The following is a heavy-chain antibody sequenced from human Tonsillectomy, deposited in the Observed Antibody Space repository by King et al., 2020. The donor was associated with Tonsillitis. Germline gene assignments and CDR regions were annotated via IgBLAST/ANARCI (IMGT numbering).Heavy chain of an antibody. D-gene: IGHD3-3*01. V-gene: IGHV3-48*04. J-gene: IGHJ4*02. CDR1: GFTFRSYG. CDR3: VRDREWSLDQ. CDR2: ISFGSKSI. Sequence: VQLVESGGGLIQPGDSLRLSCVASGFTFRSYGLHWVRQSPGKGLEWLSYISFGSKSIFYADSAKGRFTISRDDSKNSVYLQMNSLRAEDTAVYYCVRDREWSLDQWGQGTLVTVS.